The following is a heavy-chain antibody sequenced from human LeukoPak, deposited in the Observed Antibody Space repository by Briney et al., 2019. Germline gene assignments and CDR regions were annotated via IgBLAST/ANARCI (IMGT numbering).Heavy chain of an antibody. CDR1: GGSFSGYY. CDR3: ARVVNDYGDSNWFDP. D-gene: IGHD4-17*01. J-gene: IGHJ5*02. Sequence: SETLSLTCAVYGGSFSGYYWSWIRQPPGKGLEWIGEINHSGSTNYNPSPKSRVTISVDTSKNQFSLKLSSVTAADTAVYYCARVVNDYGDSNWFDPWGQGTLVTVSS. V-gene: IGHV4-34*01. CDR2: INHSGST.